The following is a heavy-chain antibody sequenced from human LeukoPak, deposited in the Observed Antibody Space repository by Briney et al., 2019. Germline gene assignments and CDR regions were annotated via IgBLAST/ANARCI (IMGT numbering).Heavy chain of an antibody. D-gene: IGHD6-13*01. V-gene: IGHV3-21*01. CDR3: ASTSRGYHDY. CDR2: ISSSSSYI. J-gene: IGHJ4*02. Sequence: PGGSLRLSCAASGFTFSSYSMNWVRQAPGKGLEWVSSISSSSSYIYYADAVKGRFTISRDNAKNSLYLQMNRLRAEYTAVYYCASTSRGYHDYWGQGTLVTVSS. CDR1: GFTFSSYS.